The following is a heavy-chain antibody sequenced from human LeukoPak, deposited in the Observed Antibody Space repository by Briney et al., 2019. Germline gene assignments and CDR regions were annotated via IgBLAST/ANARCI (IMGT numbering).Heavy chain of an antibody. CDR2: INHSGST. V-gene: IGHV4-34*01. J-gene: IGHJ4*02. CDR3: ARGRAKVIAAATPYDY. D-gene: IGHD6-13*01. Sequence: SETLSLTCAVYGGSFSGYYWSWIRQPPGKGLEWIGEINHSGSTNYNPSLKSRVTISVDTSKNQFSLKPSSVTAADTAVYYCARGRAKVIAAATPYDYWGQGTLVTVSS. CDR1: GGSFSGYY.